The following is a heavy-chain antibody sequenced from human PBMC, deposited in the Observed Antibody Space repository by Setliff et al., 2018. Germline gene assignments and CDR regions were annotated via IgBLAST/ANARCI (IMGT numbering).Heavy chain of an antibody. CDR1: GGSISSHY. D-gene: IGHD2-15*01. V-gene: IGHV4-59*11. Sequence: PSETLSLTCTVSGGSISSHYWSWIRQPPGKGLEWIGSIYYSGSTNYNPSLKSRVTISVDTSKNQFSLKLSSVTAADTAVYYCAREGYFPRGGNDLYYFDYWGQGTLVTVSS. CDR3: AREGYFPRGGNDLYYFDY. CDR2: IYYSGST. J-gene: IGHJ4*02.